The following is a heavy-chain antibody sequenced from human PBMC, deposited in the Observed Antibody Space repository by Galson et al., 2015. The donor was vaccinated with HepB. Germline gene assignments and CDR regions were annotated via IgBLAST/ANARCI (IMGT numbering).Heavy chain of an antibody. Sequence: SLRLSCAASGFTFSSYAMHWVRQAPGKGLEWVAVISYDGSNKYYADSVKGRFTISRDNSKNTLYLRMNSLRAEDTAVYYCARDYASSWYFNHYYGMDVWGGGTTVSVSS. CDR1: GFTFSSYA. CDR2: ISYDGSNK. CDR3: ARDYASSWYFNHYYGMDV. J-gene: IGHJ6*04. D-gene: IGHD6-13*01. V-gene: IGHV3-30*04.